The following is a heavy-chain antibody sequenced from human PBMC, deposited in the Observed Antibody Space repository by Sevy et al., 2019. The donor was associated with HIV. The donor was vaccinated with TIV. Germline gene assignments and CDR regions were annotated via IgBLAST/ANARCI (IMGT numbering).Heavy chain of an antibody. CDR1: GHTLSEFA. Sequence: ASVKVSCKVSGHTLSEFAMHWVRLAPGKGLEWMGTFYPEDGKTLHAQKFQGRVTMTKETSTDTAYMEVNNLRSEDTAVYYCTTTIDYYVSSGYPFDYWAQGTLVTVSS. J-gene: IGHJ4*02. CDR3: TTTIDYYVSSGYPFDY. D-gene: IGHD3-22*01. CDR2: FYPEDGKT. V-gene: IGHV1-24*01.